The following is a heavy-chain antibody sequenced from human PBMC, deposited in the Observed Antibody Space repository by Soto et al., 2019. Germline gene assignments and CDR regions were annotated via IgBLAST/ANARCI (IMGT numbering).Heavy chain of an antibody. D-gene: IGHD2-2*01. CDR1: GGTFSSYA. Sequence: GASVKVSCKASGGTFSSYAISWVRQAPGQGLEWMGGIIPIFGTANYAQKFQGRVTITADESTSTAYMELSSLRSEDTAVYYCARVRTPIVVVPAALSYYGMDVWGQGTTVTVSS. CDR3: ARVRTPIVVVPAALSYYGMDV. J-gene: IGHJ6*02. V-gene: IGHV1-69*13. CDR2: IIPIFGTA.